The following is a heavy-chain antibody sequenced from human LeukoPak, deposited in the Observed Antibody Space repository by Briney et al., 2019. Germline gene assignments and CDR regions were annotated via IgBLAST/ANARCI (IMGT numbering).Heavy chain of an antibody. V-gene: IGHV3-30*02. CDR3: TKVSKIFGVVVHESDY. CDR2: IRYDGSNK. Sequence: GGSLRLSCAASGFRYNAHGMHWVRQAPGKGLEWVAFIRYDGSNKYYADSVKGRFTIARDNSKNTLYLQMSSLRVEYTAVYYCTKVSKIFGVVVHESDYWGQGTLVTVSS. D-gene: IGHD3-3*01. J-gene: IGHJ4*02. CDR1: GFRYNAHG.